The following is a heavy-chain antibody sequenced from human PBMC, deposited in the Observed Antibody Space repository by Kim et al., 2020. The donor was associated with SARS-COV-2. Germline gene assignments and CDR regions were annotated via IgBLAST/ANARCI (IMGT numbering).Heavy chain of an antibody. V-gene: IGHV3-30*18. D-gene: IGHD3-22*01. J-gene: IGHJ6*03. CDR3: AKEVGYDSSGYYLYYYYYYMDV. CDR1: GFTFSSYG. Sequence: GGSLRLSCAASGFTFSSYGMHWVRQAPGKGLEWVAVISYDGSNKYYADSVKGRFTISRDNSKNTLYLQMNSLRAEDTAVYYCAKEVGYDSSGYYLYYYYYYMDVWGKGTTVTVSS. CDR2: ISYDGSNK.